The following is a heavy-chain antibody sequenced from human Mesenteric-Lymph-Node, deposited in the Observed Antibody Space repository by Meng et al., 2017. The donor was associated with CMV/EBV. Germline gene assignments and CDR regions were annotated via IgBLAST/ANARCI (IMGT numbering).Heavy chain of an antibody. Sequence: ASVKVSCKASGYSFTSYGISWVRQAPGQGREWMGWISAYNGNTNYAQKLQGRVTMTTDTSTSTAYMELRSLRSDDTAVYYCARDIITIFGVDYYYYGMDVWGQGTTVTVSS. J-gene: IGHJ6*02. CDR2: ISAYNGNT. CDR3: ARDIITIFGVDYYYYGMDV. CDR1: GYSFTSYG. D-gene: IGHD3-3*01. V-gene: IGHV1-18*01.